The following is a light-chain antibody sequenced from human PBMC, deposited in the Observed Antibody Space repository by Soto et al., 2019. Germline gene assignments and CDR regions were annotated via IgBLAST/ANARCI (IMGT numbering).Light chain of an antibody. J-gene: IGKJ3*01. CDR2: GTS. CDR3: QQFGSSPGFT. V-gene: IGKV3-20*01. CDR1: QNINSRY. Sequence: EIVLTQSPGTLSLSPGERATLSCRASQNINSRYLAGYQQKPGQAPRLLIYGTSSSATGIPDRFSRSGSGTDFTLTISRLEPEDFAVYYCQQFGSSPGFTFGPGTKVDIK.